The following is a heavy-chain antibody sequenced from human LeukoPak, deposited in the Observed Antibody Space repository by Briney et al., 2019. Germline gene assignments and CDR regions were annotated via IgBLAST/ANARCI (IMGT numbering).Heavy chain of an antibody. Sequence: SETLSLTCAVYGGSFSGYYWSWIRQPPGKGLEWIGEINHSGSTNYNPSLKSRVTISVDTSKNQFSLKLSSVTAADTAVYYCARPGGYYDSSGFDYWGQGTLVTVSS. J-gene: IGHJ4*02. CDR2: INHSGST. D-gene: IGHD3-22*01. CDR3: ARPGGYYDSSGFDY. CDR1: GGSFSGYY. V-gene: IGHV4-34*01.